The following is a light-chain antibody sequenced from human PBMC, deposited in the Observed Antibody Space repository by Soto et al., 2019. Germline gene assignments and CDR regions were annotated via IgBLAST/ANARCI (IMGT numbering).Light chain of an antibody. CDR1: SSNIGAGYD. J-gene: IGLJ3*02. CDR3: QSYDSSLSGWV. CDR2: GNS. V-gene: IGLV1-40*01. Sequence: QSVLTQPPSVSGAPGQRVTISCTESSSNIGAGYDVHWYQQLPGTAPKLLIYGNSNRPSGVPDRFSGSKSGTSASLAITGLQAEDEADYYCQSYDSSLSGWVFGAGTQLTVL.